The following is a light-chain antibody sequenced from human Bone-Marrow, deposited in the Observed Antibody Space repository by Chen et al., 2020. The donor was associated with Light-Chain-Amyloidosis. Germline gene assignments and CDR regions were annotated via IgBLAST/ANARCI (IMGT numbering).Light chain of an antibody. CDR3: QVWDRSSDRPV. CDR1: NIGSTS. J-gene: IGLJ3*02. Sequence: SYVLTQPSSVSVAPGQKATIACGGNNIGSTSVHWYQQTTGQAPLLVVYDDSDRPSGIPGRLSGSNSGNTATLTISRVEAGDEADYYCQVWDRSSDRPVFGGGTKLTVL. V-gene: IGLV3-21*02. CDR2: DDS.